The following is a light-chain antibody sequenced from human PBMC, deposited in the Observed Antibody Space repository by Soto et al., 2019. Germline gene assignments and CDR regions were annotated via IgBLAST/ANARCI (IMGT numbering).Light chain of an antibody. J-gene: IGKJ1*01. V-gene: IGKV1-5*03. CDR1: QSISSW. CDR2: KAS. CDR3: QQYNSYWT. Sequence: DIQMTQSPSTLSASVGDRVTITCRASQSISSWLAWYQQKTGKAPKLLIYKASSLESGVPSRFSGSGSGTEFTLDISSLQPDDFATYYCQQYNSYWTFGQGTKVEIK.